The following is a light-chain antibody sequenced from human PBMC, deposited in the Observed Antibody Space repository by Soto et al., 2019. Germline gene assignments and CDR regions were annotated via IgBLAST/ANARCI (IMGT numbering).Light chain of an antibody. CDR3: QQYNYWPRT. CDR2: GAS. Sequence: EIVMTQSPATLSVTPGERATLSCRASQSVTISLAWYQQKPGQAPTLLIYGASSRATGTPVRFSGSGSGTEFTLTISSLQSEDFAVYYCQQYNYWPRTFGQGTKLEIK. J-gene: IGKJ2*01. CDR1: QSVTIS. V-gene: IGKV3-15*01.